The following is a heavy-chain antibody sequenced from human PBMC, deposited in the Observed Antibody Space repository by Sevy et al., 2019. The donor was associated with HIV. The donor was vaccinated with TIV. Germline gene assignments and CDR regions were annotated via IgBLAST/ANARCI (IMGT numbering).Heavy chain of an antibody. D-gene: IGHD3-3*01. Sequence: GGSLRLSCAPSVFTFSSYNMNWVRQAPGKGLEWISHISATSSAISYADSVRGRFTISRDNAKNSLYLEMNDLRAEDTAVYYCARGMGLWSGYYLDYWGQGTLVTVSS. CDR2: ISATSSAI. CDR3: ARGMGLWSGYYLDY. CDR1: VFTFSSYN. V-gene: IGHV3-48*01. J-gene: IGHJ4*02.